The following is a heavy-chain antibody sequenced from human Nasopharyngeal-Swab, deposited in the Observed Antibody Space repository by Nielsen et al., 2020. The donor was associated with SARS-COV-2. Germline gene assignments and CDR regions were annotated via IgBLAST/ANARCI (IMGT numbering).Heavy chain of an antibody. V-gene: IGHV3-73*01. CDR3: TTDYYFDY. J-gene: IGHJ4*02. CDR2: IGDKAHNYAT. Sequence: VRQAPGKGLEWVGRIGDKAHNYATTYAASVKGRLTISRDDSKNTAFLQMDSLKTEDTALYYCTTDYYFDYWGQGTLVTVSS.